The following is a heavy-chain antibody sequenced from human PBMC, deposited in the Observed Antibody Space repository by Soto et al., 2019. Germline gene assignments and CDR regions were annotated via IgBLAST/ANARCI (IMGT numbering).Heavy chain of an antibody. D-gene: IGHD3-22*01. V-gene: IGHV4-30-4*01. CDR2: IYYSGST. J-gene: IGHJ1*01. CDR3: ARVVKYHDSSGFYHENFQH. Sequence: PSETLSLTCTVSGGSISSGDFYWSWIRHPPGKGLEWIGYIYYSGSTYYNPTLKSRVTISIDTSKNQFSLKLSSVTAADTAVYYCARVVKYHDSSGFYHENFQHWGQGTLVTVSS. CDR1: GGSISSGDFY.